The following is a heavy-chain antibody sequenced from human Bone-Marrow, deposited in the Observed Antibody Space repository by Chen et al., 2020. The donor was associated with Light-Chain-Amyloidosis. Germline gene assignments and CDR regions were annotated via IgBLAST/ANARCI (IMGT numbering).Heavy chain of an antibody. J-gene: IGHJ4*02. V-gene: IGHV3-30*18. CDR3: AKEQGLSVPY. CDR2: ISYDGSNK. D-gene: IGHD6-19*01. CDR1: GFTFSRYG. Sequence: QVQLVESGGGVVQPGRSLRLSCAASGFTFSRYGMHWVRQAPGKGLEWVAVISYDGSNKYYADSVKGRFTISRDNSKNTLYLQMNSLRAEDTAVYYCAKEQGLSVPYWGQGTLVTVSS.